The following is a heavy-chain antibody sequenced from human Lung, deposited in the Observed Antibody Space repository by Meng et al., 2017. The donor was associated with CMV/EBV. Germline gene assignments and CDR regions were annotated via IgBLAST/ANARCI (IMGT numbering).Heavy chain of an antibody. CDR1: GGSFSGYY. Sequence: SETLSLTCAVYGGSFSGYYWSWIRQPPGKGLEWIGEINHSGSINYNPSLKSRVTISVDTSKNQFSLKLSSVTAADTAVYYCARRRTIFGVVIDYGMDVWGQGTTVTVSS. J-gene: IGHJ6*02. CDR2: INHSGSI. D-gene: IGHD3-3*01. CDR3: ARRRTIFGVVIDYGMDV. V-gene: IGHV4-34*01.